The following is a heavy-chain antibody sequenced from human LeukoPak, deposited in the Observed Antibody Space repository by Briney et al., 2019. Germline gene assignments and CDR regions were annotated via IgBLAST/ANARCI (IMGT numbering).Heavy chain of an antibody. D-gene: IGHD3-3*01. CDR3: AEDAERQIILHLPYFDY. Sequence: PGGSLRLSCAASGFTFSTYGMHWVRQAPGKGLEWVAVISYDGSNKYYADSVKGRFTISRDNSKNTLYLQMNSLRAEDTAVYYCAEDAERQIILHLPYFDYWGQGTLVTVSS. CDR2: ISYDGSNK. CDR1: GFTFSTYG. J-gene: IGHJ4*02. V-gene: IGHV3-30*18.